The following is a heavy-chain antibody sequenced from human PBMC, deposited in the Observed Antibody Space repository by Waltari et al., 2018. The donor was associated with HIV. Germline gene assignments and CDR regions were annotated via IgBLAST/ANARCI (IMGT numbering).Heavy chain of an antibody. D-gene: IGHD4-17*01. CDR2: ISQSGTT. V-gene: IGHV4-30-2*01. Sequence: SSGINAEYMGRQPPGKGLEWIGYISQSGTTYYNPSLQSRVTISLDRSKNQFSLKLRSVTAADTAVYYCARDRLSVTTRGGYYYGLDVWGQGTTVTVSS. CDR3: ARDRLSVTTRGGYYYGLDV. J-gene: IGHJ6*02. CDR1: SSGINA.